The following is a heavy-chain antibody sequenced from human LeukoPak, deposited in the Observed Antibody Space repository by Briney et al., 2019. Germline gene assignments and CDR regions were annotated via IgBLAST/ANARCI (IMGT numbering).Heavy chain of an antibody. CDR3: ARDLILADRRDGYNPNRVVHVYYYYGMDV. CDR2: IYTSGST. D-gene: IGHD5-24*01. V-gene: IGHV4-4*07. J-gene: IGHJ6*02. Sequence: SETLSLTCTVSGGSISSYYWSWIRQPAGKGLEWIGRIYTSGSTNYNPSLKSRVTMSVDTSKNQFSLKLSSVTAADTAVYYCARDLILADRRDGYNPNRVVHVYYYYGMDVWGQGTTGTVSS. CDR1: GGSISSYY.